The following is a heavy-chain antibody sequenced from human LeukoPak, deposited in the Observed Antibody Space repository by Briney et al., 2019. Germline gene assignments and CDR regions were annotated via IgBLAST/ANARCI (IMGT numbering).Heavy chain of an antibody. Sequence: PGRSLRLSCAASGVTFSNAWMSWVRQAPGKGLEWVGRIKSKTEGGITDYAAPVKGRLTITRDDSKNTLYLQMNSLKTEDTAVYYCTSSTETSGGFDPWGRGTLVTVSS. CDR1: GVTFSNAW. J-gene: IGHJ5*02. D-gene: IGHD2-2*01. V-gene: IGHV3-15*01. CDR2: IKSKTEGGIT. CDR3: TSSTETSGGFDP.